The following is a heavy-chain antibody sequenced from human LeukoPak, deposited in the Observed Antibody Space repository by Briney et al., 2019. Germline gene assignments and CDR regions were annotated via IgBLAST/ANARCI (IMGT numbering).Heavy chain of an antibody. CDR2: ISGSGSGGST. J-gene: IGHJ4*02. D-gene: IGHD5-24*01. Sequence: PGGSLRLSCAASGFTFSSFGMSWVRQAPGKGLEWVSSISGSGSGGSTYYADSVKGRFTISRDNSKNTLYLQMNSLIAEDTAVYYCAKSGYSRFDYWGQGTQVTVSS. CDR1: GFTFSSFG. V-gene: IGHV3-23*01. CDR3: AKSGYSRFDY.